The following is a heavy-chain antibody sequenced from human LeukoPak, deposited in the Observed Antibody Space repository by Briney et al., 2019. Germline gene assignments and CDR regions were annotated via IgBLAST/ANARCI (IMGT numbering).Heavy chain of an antibody. J-gene: IGHJ5*02. CDR2: IFNTGST. CDR3: ARDRPLLSGWSWFDA. Sequence: PSETLSLTCAVSGYSISSGYYCAWLRQPPGKGLEWIGTIFNTGSTYYNPSLKSRVTISLDASNNRFSLKLTSVTAADTAVYYCARDRPLLSGWSWFDAWGQGTLVTVSS. CDR1: GYSISSGYY. V-gene: IGHV4-38-2*02. D-gene: IGHD6-19*01.